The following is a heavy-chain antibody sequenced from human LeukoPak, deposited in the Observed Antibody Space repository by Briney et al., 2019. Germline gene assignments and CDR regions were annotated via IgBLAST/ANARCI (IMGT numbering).Heavy chain of an antibody. CDR3: ARDCSSTSCRSPY. V-gene: IGHV1-69*01. CDR1: GGTFSSYA. J-gene: IGHJ4*02. CDR2: IIPIFGTA. D-gene: IGHD2-2*01. Sequence: SVKVSCKASGGTFSSYAISWVRQAPGQGLEWMGGIIPIFGTANYAQKFQGRVTITADESTSTAYMELSSLRSEDTAVYYCARDCSSTSCRSPYWGQGTLVTVSS.